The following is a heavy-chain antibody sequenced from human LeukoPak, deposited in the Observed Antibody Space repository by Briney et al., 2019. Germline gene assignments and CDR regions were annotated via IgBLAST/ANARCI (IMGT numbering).Heavy chain of an antibody. V-gene: IGHV4-59*08. J-gene: IGHJ5*02. CDR1: GGSISTSY. D-gene: IGHD3-22*01. Sequence: PSETLSLTCTVSGGSISTSYWSWIRQPPGKGLEWIGYIYYSGSTNYNPSLKSRVTISVDTSKSQFSLKLSSVTAADTAVYYCARHGNSGYYLNWFDPWGQGTLVTVSS. CDR3: ARHGNSGYYLNWFDP. CDR2: IYYSGST.